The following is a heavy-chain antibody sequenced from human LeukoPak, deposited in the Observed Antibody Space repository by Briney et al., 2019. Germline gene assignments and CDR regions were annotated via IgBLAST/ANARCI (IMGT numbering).Heavy chain of an antibody. J-gene: IGHJ3*02. CDR1: GYTFTGHY. D-gene: IGHD1-1*01. Sequence: GASVKVSCKASGYTFTGHYMYWVRQAPGQGLEWMGWINPNSGGTNYAQKFQGRVTMTRDTSISTAYMELSRLRSDDTAMYYCVREKLGRPYDAFDIWGQGTMVTVSS. CDR3: VREKLGRPYDAFDI. V-gene: IGHV1-2*02. CDR2: INPNSGGT.